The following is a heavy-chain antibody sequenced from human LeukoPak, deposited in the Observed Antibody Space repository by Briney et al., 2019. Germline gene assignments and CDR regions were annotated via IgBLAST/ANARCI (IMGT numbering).Heavy chain of an antibody. D-gene: IGHD2-8*02. Sequence: AGGSLRLSCGASGFTFSSSAMHWVRRGPGKGLEWVAYIAHHGNNKYYADSVKGRFTISRDNSKGSLYLQMNSLRADDTAVYYCAKDGSWSCTDGGQGTLVRVSS. J-gene: IGHJ4*02. CDR1: GFTFSSSA. CDR2: IAHHGNNK. V-gene: IGHV3-30*02. CDR3: AKDGSWSCTD.